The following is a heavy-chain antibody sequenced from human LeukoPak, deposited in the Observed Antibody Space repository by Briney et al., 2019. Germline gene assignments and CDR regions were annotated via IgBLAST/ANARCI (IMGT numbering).Heavy chain of an antibody. J-gene: IGHJ4*02. Sequence: ASVKVSCKASGYTFTGYYMHWVRQAPGQGLEWMGWINPNSGGTNYAQKFQGRVTMTRDTSISTAYMELSSLRSEDTAVYYCARGLNYYDSSPFDYWGQGTLVTVSS. CDR1: GYTFTGYY. D-gene: IGHD3-22*01. CDR3: ARGLNYYDSSPFDY. CDR2: INPNSGGT. V-gene: IGHV1-2*02.